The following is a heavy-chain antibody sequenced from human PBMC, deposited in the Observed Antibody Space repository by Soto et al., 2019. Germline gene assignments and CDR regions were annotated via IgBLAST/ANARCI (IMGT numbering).Heavy chain of an antibody. J-gene: IGHJ1*01. CDR2: ITSHGHIT. Sequence: GGSLRLSCSASGFTFSNYDMVWVRQAPGKGLEYISAITSHGHITYYADSVKGRFTISRDNSKNTLHLQMNSLRDDDTAIYYCAKRRLNTITSLSDWWGQGVQVTVSS. CDR3: AKRRLNTITSLSDW. V-gene: IGHV3-64*04. D-gene: IGHD3-16*02. CDR1: GFTFSNYD.